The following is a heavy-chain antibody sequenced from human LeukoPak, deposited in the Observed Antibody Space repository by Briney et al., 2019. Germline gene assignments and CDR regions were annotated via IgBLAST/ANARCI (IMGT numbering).Heavy chain of an antibody. V-gene: IGHV4-59*01. J-gene: IGHJ6*02. CDR2: IYYSGST. CDR1: GGSISSYY. D-gene: IGHD1-26*01. CDR3: ASGGSYYYYGMDV. Sequence: SETLSLTCTVSGGSISSYYWSWIRQPPGKGLEWIGYIYYSGSTNYNPSLKSRVTISVYTSKNQFSLKLSSVTAADTAVYYCASGGSYYYYGMDVWGQGTTVTVSS.